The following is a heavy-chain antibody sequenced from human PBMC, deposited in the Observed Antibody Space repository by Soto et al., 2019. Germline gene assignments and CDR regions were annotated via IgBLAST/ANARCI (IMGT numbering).Heavy chain of an antibody. CDR3: ARGSQWLDY. D-gene: IGHD6-19*01. CDR2: XNXXXSX. CDR1: GGPFSGYY. Sequence: SETLSLTCAVYGGPFSGYYWSWIRQPPGXGLEXIXEXNXXXSXXXXPSLKSRVTMSFDTSKNQLSLKLSSVTAADTAVYYCARGSQWLDYWGQGALVTISS. J-gene: IGHJ4*02. V-gene: IGHV4-34*01.